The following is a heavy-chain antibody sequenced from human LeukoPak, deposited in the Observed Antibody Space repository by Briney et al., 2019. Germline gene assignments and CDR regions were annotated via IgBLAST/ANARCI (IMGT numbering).Heavy chain of an antibody. CDR3: ARDAGVSTAIPLYYFDY. CDR2: ISSSGSTI. J-gene: IGHJ4*02. V-gene: IGHV3-11*01. D-gene: IGHD2-21*02. Sequence: PGGSLRLSCAASGFTFSDYYMSWLRQAPGKGLEWVSYISSSGSTIYYADSVKGRFTISRDNAKNSLYLQMSSLRAEDTAVYYCARDAGVSTAIPLYYFDYWGQGTLVTVSS. CDR1: GFTFSDYY.